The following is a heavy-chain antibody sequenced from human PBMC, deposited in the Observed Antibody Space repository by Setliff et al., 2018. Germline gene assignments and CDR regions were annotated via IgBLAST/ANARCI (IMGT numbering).Heavy chain of an antibody. J-gene: IGHJ4*02. Sequence: PSETLSLTCTVSGDSISTYYWSWIRRPAGKGLEWIGRVFVDGSTNYNPSLKSRVTMSVDTSKNQFSLKLRSVTAADTAVYYCARVPTPATVDDYWGQGALVTVSS. CDR1: GDSISTYY. CDR3: ARVPTPATVDDY. V-gene: IGHV4-4*07. D-gene: IGHD4-17*01. CDR2: VFVDGST.